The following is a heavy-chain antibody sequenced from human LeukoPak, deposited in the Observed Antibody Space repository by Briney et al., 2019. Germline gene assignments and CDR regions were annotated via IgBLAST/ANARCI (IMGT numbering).Heavy chain of an antibody. V-gene: IGHV1-24*01. CDR2: FDPEDGET. D-gene: IGHD3-22*01. J-gene: IGHJ4*02. CDR3: ARALYDSSGYYYDDY. CDR1: GYTLTELS. Sequence: GASVKVSCKVSGYTLTELSMHWVRQAPGKGLEWMGGFDPEDGETIYAQKFQGRVTMTEDTSTDTAYMELSSLRAEDTAVYYCARALYDSSGYYYDDYWGQGTLVTVSS.